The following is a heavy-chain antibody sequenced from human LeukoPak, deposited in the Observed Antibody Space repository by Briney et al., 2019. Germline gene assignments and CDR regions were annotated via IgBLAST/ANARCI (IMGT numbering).Heavy chain of an antibody. Sequence: QPGGSLRLSCAASGFTLSSYWMSWVGQAQGKGLEWVANIKQDGSEKYYVDSVKGRFTISRDNAKNSLYLQMNNLRAEDTAVYYCARDSGWPALGVVDYWGQGTLVTVSS. J-gene: IGHJ4*02. D-gene: IGHD6-19*01. CDR2: IKQDGSEK. V-gene: IGHV3-7*01. CDR3: ARDSGWPALGVVDY. CDR1: GFTLSSYW.